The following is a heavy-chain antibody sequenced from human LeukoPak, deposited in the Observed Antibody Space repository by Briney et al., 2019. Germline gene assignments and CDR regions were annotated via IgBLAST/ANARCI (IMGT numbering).Heavy chain of an antibody. CDR3: AKEGPRYSSKSPYFAYYFDY. Sequence: PGGSLRLSCAASGFTFSSYGMHWVRQAPGKGLEWVAFIRYDGSNKYYADSVKGRFTISRDNSKNTLYLQMNSLRAEDTAVYYCAKEGPRYSSKSPYFAYYFDYWGQGTLVTVSS. CDR1: GFTFSSYG. V-gene: IGHV3-30*02. J-gene: IGHJ4*02. D-gene: IGHD5-18*01. CDR2: IRYDGSNK.